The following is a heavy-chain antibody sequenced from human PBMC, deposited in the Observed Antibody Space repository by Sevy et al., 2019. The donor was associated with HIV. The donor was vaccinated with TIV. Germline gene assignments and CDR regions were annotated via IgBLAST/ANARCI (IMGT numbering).Heavy chain of an antibody. CDR1: GFTFSSYA. D-gene: IGHD5-18*01. J-gene: IGHJ4*02. CDR3: ANAGGYSYGSTPFDY. Sequence: GGSLRLSCAASGFTFSSYAMSWVRQAPGTGLEWVSAISGSGGSTYYADSVKGRFTISRDNSKNTLYLQMNSLRAEDTAVYYCANAGGYSYGSTPFDYWGQRTLVTVSS. CDR2: ISGSGGST. V-gene: IGHV3-23*01.